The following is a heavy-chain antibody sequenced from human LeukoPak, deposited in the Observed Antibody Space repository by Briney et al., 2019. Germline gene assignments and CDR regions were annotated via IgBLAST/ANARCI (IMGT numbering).Heavy chain of an antibody. D-gene: IGHD6-13*01. CDR2: INPSGGST. Sequence: GASVKVSCKASGYTFTSYYMHWVRQAPGQGLEWMGIINPSGGSTSYAQKFQGRVTMTRDMSTSTVYMELSSLRSEDTAVYYCARDTAGGSSSWYSHQFDPWGQGTLVTVSS. CDR1: GYTFTSYY. CDR3: ARDTAGGSSSWYSHQFDP. J-gene: IGHJ5*02. V-gene: IGHV1-46*01.